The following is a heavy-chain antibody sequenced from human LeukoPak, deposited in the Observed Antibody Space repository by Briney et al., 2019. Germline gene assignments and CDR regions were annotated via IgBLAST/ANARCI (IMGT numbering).Heavy chain of an antibody. CDR2: VYYSGST. CDR3: TRGWQQPPDV. D-gene: IGHD6-13*01. Sequence: PSETLSLTCTVSGGSISTYYWSWIRQPPGKGLEWIGYVYYSGSTNYNPSLKSRVTISVDTSKNQFSLKLSSVTAADTAVYYCTRGWQQPPDVWGKGTTVTISS. J-gene: IGHJ6*04. CDR1: GGSISTYY. V-gene: IGHV4-59*01.